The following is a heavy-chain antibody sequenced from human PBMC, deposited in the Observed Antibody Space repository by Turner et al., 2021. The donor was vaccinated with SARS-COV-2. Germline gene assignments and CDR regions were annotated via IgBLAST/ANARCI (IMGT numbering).Heavy chain of an antibody. D-gene: IGHD6-19*01. V-gene: IGHV4-59*08. CDR3: ARHGFSGWDGGGMDV. J-gene: IGHJ6*02. Sequence: QVQLQESGPGLVKPSETLSLTRTVSGGSISSYYWSWIRQPPGKGLEWIGYIHYSGSTNYNPSLKSRVTISVDTSKNQFSLKLSSVTAADTAVYYCARHGFSGWDGGGMDVWGQGTTVTVSS. CDR1: GGSISSYY. CDR2: IHYSGST.